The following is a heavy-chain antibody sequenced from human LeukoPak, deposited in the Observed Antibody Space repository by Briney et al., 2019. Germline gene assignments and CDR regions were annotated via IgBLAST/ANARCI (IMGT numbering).Heavy chain of an antibody. Sequence: SETLSLTCAVYGGSFSGYYWSWIRQPPGKGLEWIGEINHSGSTNYNPSLKSRVTISVDTSKNQFSLKLSSVTAADTAVYYCARVVGIAAATYYFDYWGQGTLVTVSS. CDR3: ARVVGIAAATYYFDY. CDR2: INHSGST. D-gene: IGHD6-13*01. V-gene: IGHV4-34*01. CDR1: GGSFSGYY. J-gene: IGHJ4*02.